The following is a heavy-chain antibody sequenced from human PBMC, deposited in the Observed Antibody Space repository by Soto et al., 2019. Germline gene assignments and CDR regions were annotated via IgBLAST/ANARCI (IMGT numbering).Heavy chain of an antibody. CDR3: TTDSRFLEWSSYYYGMDV. Sequence: SGGSLSLSCAASGFTFSNAWMSWVRQAPGKGLEWVGRIKSKTHGGTTDFAAPVKGRFSISRDDSKNTLYLQMNSLKTEDTGLYYCTTDSRFLEWSSYYYGMDVWGQGTTVTVSS. D-gene: IGHD3-3*01. CDR1: GFTFSNAW. J-gene: IGHJ6*02. CDR2: IKSKTHGGTT. V-gene: IGHV3-15*01.